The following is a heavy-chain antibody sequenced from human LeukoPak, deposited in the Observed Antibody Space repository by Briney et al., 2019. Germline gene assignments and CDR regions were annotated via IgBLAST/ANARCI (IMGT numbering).Heavy chain of an antibody. V-gene: IGHV3-33*01. CDR2: IWYDGSNK. CDR3: ARVRIVNYYGMDV. Sequence: GGSLRLSCAASGFTFSSYGMHWVRQAPGKGLEWVAVIWYDGSNKYYADSVKGRFTISRDNSKNTLYLQMNSLRAEDTAMYYCARVRIVNYYGMDVWGQGTTVTVSS. J-gene: IGHJ6*02. D-gene: IGHD2-15*01. CDR1: GFTFSSYG.